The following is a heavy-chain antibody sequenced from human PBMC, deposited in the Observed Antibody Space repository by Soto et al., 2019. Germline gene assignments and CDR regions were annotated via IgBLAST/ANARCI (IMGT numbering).Heavy chain of an antibody. D-gene: IGHD6-6*01. CDR2: IIPIFGTA. CDR1: GGTFSSYA. J-gene: IGHJ6*02. Sequence: GASVKVSCKASGGTFSSYAISWVRQAPGQGLEWMGGIIPIFGTANYAQKFQGRVTITADESTSTAYMELSSLRSGDTAVYYCASARGSSSDLYYYYYYGMDVWGQGTTVTVSS. V-gene: IGHV1-69*13. CDR3: ASARGSSSDLYYYYYYGMDV.